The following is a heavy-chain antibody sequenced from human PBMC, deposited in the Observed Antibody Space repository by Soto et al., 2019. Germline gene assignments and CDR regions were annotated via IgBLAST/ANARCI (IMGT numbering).Heavy chain of an antibody. CDR3: ARGASSAYPHDGFEI. J-gene: IGHJ3*02. Sequence: QVQLVESGGGGVQPGRSLRLSCAASGLTFTNHAMHWVRQAPGRGLEWVAVISYDGSSEYYADSVKGRFTFSRDNSKNTLFLQMNSLRPDDTAVYYCARGASSAYPHDGFEIWGQGTMVIVSS. D-gene: IGHD3-22*01. CDR1: GLTFTNHA. V-gene: IGHV3-30-3*01. CDR2: ISYDGSSE.